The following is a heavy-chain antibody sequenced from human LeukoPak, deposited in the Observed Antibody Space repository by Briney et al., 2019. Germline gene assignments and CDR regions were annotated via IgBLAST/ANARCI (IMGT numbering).Heavy chain of an antibody. V-gene: IGHV3-23*01. D-gene: IGHD4-23*01. CDR2: ISGDGGST. J-gene: IGHJ6*02. Sequence: GGSLRLSCAASGFTFSDYYMSWIRQAPGKGLEWVSAISGDGGSTYYADSVKGRFTISRDNSKNTLYLQMTSLRAEDTAIYYCASARVVGSYYYGMDVWGQGTTVTVSS. CDR3: ASARVVGSYYYGMDV. CDR1: GFTFSDYY.